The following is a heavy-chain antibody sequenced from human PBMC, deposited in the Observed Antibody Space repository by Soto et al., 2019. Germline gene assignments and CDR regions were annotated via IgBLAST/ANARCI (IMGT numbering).Heavy chain of an antibody. CDR2: IKQDGSEK. J-gene: IGHJ3*02. CDR3: ARERYFDWLLYQSRFRAFDI. CDR1: GFTFSSYW. D-gene: IGHD3-9*01. Sequence: GGSLRLSCAASGFTFSSYWMSWVRQAPGKGLEWVANIKQDGSEKYYVDSVKGQFTISRDNAKNSLYLQMNSLRAEDTAVYYCARERYFDWLLYQSRFRAFDIWGQGTMVTVSS. V-gene: IGHV3-7*01.